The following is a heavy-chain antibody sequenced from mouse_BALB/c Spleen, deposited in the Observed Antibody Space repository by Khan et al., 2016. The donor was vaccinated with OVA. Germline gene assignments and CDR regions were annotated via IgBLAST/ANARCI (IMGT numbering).Heavy chain of an antibody. J-gene: IGHJ4*01. CDR1: GYTFTSNT. V-gene: IGHV1-4*01. D-gene: IGHD2-14*01. Sequence: QVQLQQSGAELARPGASVKMSCKASGYTFTSNTMHWVKQRPGQGLEWIGYINPRSGYTDYTQRFKDKATLTADKSSSTAYMQLSSLTSEDSAVYYCARRTTGYALDYWGQGTSVTVSS. CDR3: ARRTTGYALDY. CDR2: INPRSGYT.